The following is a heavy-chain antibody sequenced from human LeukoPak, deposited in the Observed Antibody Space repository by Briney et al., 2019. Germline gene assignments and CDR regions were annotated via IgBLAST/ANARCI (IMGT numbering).Heavy chain of an antibody. CDR2: ISSSSSTI. CDR3: ARVFLEPSFDY. V-gene: IGHV3-48*01. CDR1: GFTFSSYS. D-gene: IGHD1-1*01. J-gene: IGHJ4*02. Sequence: GGSLRLSCAASGFTFSSYSMNRVRQAPGKGLEWVSYISSSSSTIYYADSVKGRFTISRDNAKNSLYLQMNSLRAEDTAVYYCARVFLEPSFDYWGQGTLVTVSS.